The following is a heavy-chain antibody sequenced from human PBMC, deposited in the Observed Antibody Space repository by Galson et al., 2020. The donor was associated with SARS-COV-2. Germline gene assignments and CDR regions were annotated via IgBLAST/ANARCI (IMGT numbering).Heavy chain of an antibody. CDR3: ARGIVVVPAAMFWFDR. CDR1: GYTFTSYD. CDR2: MNPNSGNT. Sequence: ASVKVSCKASGYTFTSYDINWVRQATGQGLEWMGWMNPNSGNTGYGQKFQGRVTMTSNTPIRTAYMELSSLRSEDTAVYYCARGIVVVPAAMFWFDRWGQGSLVTVSS. J-gene: IGHJ5*02. D-gene: IGHD2-2*01. V-gene: IGHV1-8*01.